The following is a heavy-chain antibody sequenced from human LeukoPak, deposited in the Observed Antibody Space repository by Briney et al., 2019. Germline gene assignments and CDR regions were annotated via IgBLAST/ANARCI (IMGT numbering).Heavy chain of an antibody. Sequence: WRSLRLSCAASGFTFSSYAMHWVRQAPGKGLEWVAVISYDGSNKYYADSVKGRFTISRDNSKNTLYLQLNSLRAEDTAVYYCASTERNYFDYWGQGTLVTVSS. CDR1: GFTFSSYA. V-gene: IGHV3-30*04. J-gene: IGHJ4*02. CDR3: ASTERNYFDY. CDR2: ISYDGSNK. D-gene: IGHD2-8*02.